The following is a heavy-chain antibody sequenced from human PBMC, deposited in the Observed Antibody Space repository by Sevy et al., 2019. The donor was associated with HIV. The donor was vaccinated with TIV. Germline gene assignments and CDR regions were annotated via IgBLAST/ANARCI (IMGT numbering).Heavy chain of an antibody. V-gene: IGHV3-48*01. D-gene: IGHD6-19*01. CDR1: GFTFSGYS. CDR2: ISSSSDSSRTL. CDR3: ARPDLSGWYFDF. J-gene: IGHJ4*01. Sequence: GGSLRLSCVASGFTFSGYSMNWVRQAPGKGLEWVSYISSSSDSSRTLYYADSVKGRFSISIDNAKNSVHLQMTSLTVEDTAVYYCARPDLSGWYFDFWGHGTLVTVSS.